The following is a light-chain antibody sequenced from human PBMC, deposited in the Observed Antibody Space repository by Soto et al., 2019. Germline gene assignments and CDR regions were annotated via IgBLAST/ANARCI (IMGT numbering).Light chain of an antibody. CDR2: GAS. Sequence: EIVLTQSPDTLSLFPGERATLSCRASQSVSSTYLAWYQQKLGQAPRRLIFGASSRATGIPDRFSGSGSGTDFTLTISRLEPKDFAVYYCQQYGSSRSTFGQGTKVEIK. J-gene: IGKJ1*01. CDR3: QQYGSSRST. V-gene: IGKV3-20*01. CDR1: QSVSSTY.